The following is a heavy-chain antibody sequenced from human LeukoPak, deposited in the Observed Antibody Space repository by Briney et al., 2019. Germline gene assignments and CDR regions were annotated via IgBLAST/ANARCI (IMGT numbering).Heavy chain of an antibody. Sequence: PGGSLRLSCAASGFTFDDYAMHWVRQAPGKGLEWVSGISRNSGSIGYADSVKGRFTISRDNAKNSLYLQMNSLRAEDMALYYCAKDAGGYFDYWGQGTLVTVSS. CDR1: GFTFDDYA. CDR2: ISRNSGSI. D-gene: IGHD3-10*01. CDR3: AKDAGGYFDY. J-gene: IGHJ4*02. V-gene: IGHV3-9*03.